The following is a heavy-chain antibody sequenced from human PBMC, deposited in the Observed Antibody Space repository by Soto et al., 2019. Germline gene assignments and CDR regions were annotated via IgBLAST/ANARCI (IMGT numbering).Heavy chain of an antibody. CDR2: SRNKANSYST. CDR1: GFTFSDHY. J-gene: IGHJ4*02. Sequence: EVQLVESGGGLVQPGGSLRLSCAASGFTFSDHYMDWVRQAPGKGLEWVGRSRNKANSYSTEYAASVKGRFTISRDESKTSLYLQMNSLKTEDTGVYYCARFSGSYTRGLDYWGQGTLVTVSS. CDR3: ARFSGSYTRGLDY. V-gene: IGHV3-72*01. D-gene: IGHD1-26*01.